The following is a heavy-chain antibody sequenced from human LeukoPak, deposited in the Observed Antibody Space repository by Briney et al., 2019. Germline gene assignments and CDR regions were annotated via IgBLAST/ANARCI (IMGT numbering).Heavy chain of an antibody. CDR1: GYSFDYYW. CDR3: ARVGSVTNFGVVSYYFDY. J-gene: IGHJ4*02. CDR2: IYPDDSDS. V-gene: IGHV5-51*01. D-gene: IGHD3-3*01. Sequence: GESLKISCKASGYSFDYYWFAWVRQMPGKGLEWIGIIYPDDSDSTYSPSFQGQVIISVDKSINTAYLQWSTLKASNTAIYYCARVGSVTNFGVVSYYFDYWGQGTLVTVSS.